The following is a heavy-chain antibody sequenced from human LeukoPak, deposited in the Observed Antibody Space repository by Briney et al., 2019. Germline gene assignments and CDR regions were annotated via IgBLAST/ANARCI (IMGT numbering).Heavy chain of an antibody. CDR1: GFTLSSYW. CDR2: IKQDGSEK. D-gene: IGHD4-17*01. Sequence: GGSLRLSCAASGFTLSSYWMSWVRQAPGKGLEWVANIKQDGSEKYYVDSVKGRFTISRDNAKNSLYLQMNSLRAEDTAVYYCARVPYGDYGMDVWGQGTTVTVSS. J-gene: IGHJ6*02. CDR3: ARVPYGDYGMDV. V-gene: IGHV3-7*03.